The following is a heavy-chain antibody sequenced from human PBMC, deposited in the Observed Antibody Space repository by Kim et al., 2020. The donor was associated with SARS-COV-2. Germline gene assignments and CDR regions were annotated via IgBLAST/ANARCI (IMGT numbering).Heavy chain of an antibody. J-gene: IGHJ4*02. CDR3: AATTYYYDSSGYYY. CDR1: GFTVRSNY. D-gene: IGHD3-22*01. V-gene: IGHV3-66*01. CDR2: IYSGGST. Sequence: GGSLRLSCAASGFTVRSNYMSWVRQAPGKGLEWVSVIYSGGSTYYADSVKGRFTISRDNSKNTLYLQMNSLRAEDTAVYYCAATTYYYDSSGYYYWGQGTPVTVAS.